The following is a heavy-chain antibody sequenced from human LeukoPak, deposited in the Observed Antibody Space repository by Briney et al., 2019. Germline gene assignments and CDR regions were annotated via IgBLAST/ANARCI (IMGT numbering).Heavy chain of an antibody. Sequence: PGGSLRLPCAASGFTFSNYYMSWIRQAPGKGLVWFSYISSSGTTTSYADSVKGRFTISRDNAKNSLYLQINSLRAEDTAVYYCARGSWMFDPWGQGTLVTVSS. CDR2: ISSSGTTT. CDR3: ARGSWMFDP. V-gene: IGHV3-11*01. D-gene: IGHD1-1*01. J-gene: IGHJ5*02. CDR1: GFTFSNYY.